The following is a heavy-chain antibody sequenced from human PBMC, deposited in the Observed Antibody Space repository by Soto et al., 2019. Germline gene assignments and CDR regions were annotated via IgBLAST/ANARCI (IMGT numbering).Heavy chain of an antibody. CDR3: ASDIGYYYYYGMDV. Sequence: SVKVSCKASGGTFSSYAISWVRQAPGQGLEWMGGIIPIFGTANYAQKFQGRVTITADESTSTAYMELSSLRSEDTAVYYCASDIGYYYYYGMDVWGQGTTVTVSS. CDR1: GGTFSSYA. D-gene: IGHD1-26*01. V-gene: IGHV1-69*13. CDR2: IIPIFGTA. J-gene: IGHJ6*02.